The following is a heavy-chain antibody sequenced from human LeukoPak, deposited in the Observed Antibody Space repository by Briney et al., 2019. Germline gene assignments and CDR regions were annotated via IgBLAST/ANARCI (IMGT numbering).Heavy chain of an antibody. CDR3: ARDYANNWFDP. V-gene: IGHV1-69*06. CDR2: IIPIFGTA. J-gene: IGHJ5*02. CDR1: GGTFSSYA. D-gene: IGHD2-2*01. Sequence: GASVKVSCKASGGTFSSYAISWVRQAPGQGLEWMGGIIPIFGTANYAQKFQGRVTITADKSTSTAYMEPSSLRSEDTAVYYCARDYANNWFDPWGQGTLVTVSS.